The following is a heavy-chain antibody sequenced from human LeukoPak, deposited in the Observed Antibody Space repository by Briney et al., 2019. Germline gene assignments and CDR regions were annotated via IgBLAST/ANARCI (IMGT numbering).Heavy chain of an antibody. Sequence: ASVKVSCKASGYTFTGYYMHWVRQAPGQGLEWMGWINPNSGGTNYAQKFQGRVTMTRDTSTSTVYMELSSLRSEDTAVYYCARVKSYYYDTSDKDAFDIWGQGTMVTVSS. D-gene: IGHD3-22*01. V-gene: IGHV1-2*02. J-gene: IGHJ3*02. CDR1: GYTFTGYY. CDR3: ARVKSYYYDTSDKDAFDI. CDR2: INPNSGGT.